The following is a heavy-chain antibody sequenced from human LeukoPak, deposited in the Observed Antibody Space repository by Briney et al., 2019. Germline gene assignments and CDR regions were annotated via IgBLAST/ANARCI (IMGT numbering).Heavy chain of an antibody. CDR3: ARETSLAGFASGLGFNY. D-gene: IGHD6-19*01. J-gene: IGHJ4*02. Sequence: PSETLSLTCTVSGGSISRYYWSWIRQPPGKGLEWIGYIYYSGSTNYNPSLKSRVTISVDTSKNQLSLKLTSVTAADTATYYCARETSLAGFASGLGFNYWGQGILVTVSS. V-gene: IGHV4-59*01. CDR2: IYYSGST. CDR1: GGSISRYY.